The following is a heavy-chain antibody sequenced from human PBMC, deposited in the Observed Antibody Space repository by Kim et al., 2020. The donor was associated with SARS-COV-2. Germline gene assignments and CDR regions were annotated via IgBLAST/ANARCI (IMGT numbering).Heavy chain of an antibody. V-gene: IGHV4-39*01. J-gene: IGHJ1*01. Sequence: SETLSLTCTVSGGSISSSSYYWGWIRQPPGKGLEWIGSIYYSGSTYYNPSLKSRVTISVDTTKNQFSLKLSSVTAADTAVDYCARREGSSWYGGYFQHCGQGTLVTLSS. CDR3: ARREGSSWYGGYFQH. CDR1: GGSISSSSYY. D-gene: IGHD6-13*01. CDR2: IYYSGST.